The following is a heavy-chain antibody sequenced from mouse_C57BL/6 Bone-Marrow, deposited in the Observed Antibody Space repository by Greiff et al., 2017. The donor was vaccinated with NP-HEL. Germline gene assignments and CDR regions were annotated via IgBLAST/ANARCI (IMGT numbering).Heavy chain of an antibody. V-gene: IGHV5-16*01. CDR3: ARADGKEGMDY. CDR2: INYDGSST. CDR1: GFTFSDYY. D-gene: IGHD2-1*01. J-gene: IGHJ4*01. Sequence: EVQVVESEGGLVQPGSSMKLSCTASGFTFSDYYMAWVRQVPEKGLEWVANINYDGSSTYYLDSLKSRFIISRDNAKNILYLQMSSLKSEDTATYYCARADGKEGMDYWGQGTSVTVSS.